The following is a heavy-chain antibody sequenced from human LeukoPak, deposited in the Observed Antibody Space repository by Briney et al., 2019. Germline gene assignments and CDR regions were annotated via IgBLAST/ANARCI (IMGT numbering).Heavy chain of an antibody. J-gene: IGHJ6*02. Sequence: VASVKVSCKASGGTFSSYAISWVRQAPGQGLEWMGGIIPIFGTANYAQKFQGRVTITADESTSTAYMGLSSLRSEDTAVYYCARGSYYDSSGYYPGRYYYYYGMDVWGQGTTVTVSS. D-gene: IGHD3-22*01. CDR2: IIPIFGTA. V-gene: IGHV1-69*13. CDR1: GGTFSSYA. CDR3: ARGSYYDSSGYYPGRYYYYYGMDV.